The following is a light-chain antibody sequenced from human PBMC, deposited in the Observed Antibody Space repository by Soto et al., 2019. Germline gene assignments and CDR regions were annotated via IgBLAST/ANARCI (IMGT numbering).Light chain of an antibody. CDR2: EVS. V-gene: IGLV2-8*01. J-gene: IGLJ3*02. CDR1: SSDVGNYKY. Sequence: QSVLTQSPSASGSPGQSVTISCTGTSSDVGNYKYVSWYQQHPGKAPKLMIYEVSKRPSGVPDRFSGSKSGHTASLTVSGIQAEAGADYYCSSYAGSNNWVFGGGTKLTVL. CDR3: SSYAGSNNWV.